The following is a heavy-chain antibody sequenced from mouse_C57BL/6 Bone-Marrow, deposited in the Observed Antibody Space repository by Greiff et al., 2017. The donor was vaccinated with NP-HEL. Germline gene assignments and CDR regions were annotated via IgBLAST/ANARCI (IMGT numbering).Heavy chain of an antibody. CDR1: GFTFSDFY. J-gene: IGHJ4*01. CDR2: SRNKANDYTT. CDR3: ARDDGDGYPYAMDY. V-gene: IGHV7-1*01. D-gene: IGHD2-3*01. Sequence: EVQLQESGGGLVQSGRSLRLSCATSGFTFSDFYMEWVRQAPGKGLEWIAASRNKANDYTTEYSASVKGRFIVSRDTSQSILYLQMNALRAEDTAIYYCARDDGDGYPYAMDYWGQGTSVTVAS.